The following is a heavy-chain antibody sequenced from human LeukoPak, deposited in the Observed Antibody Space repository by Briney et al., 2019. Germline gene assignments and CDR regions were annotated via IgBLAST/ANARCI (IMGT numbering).Heavy chain of an antibody. V-gene: IGHV3-20*04. Sequence: PGGSLRLSCAASGFTLDDYAMTWVRHAPGKGLEWVSGINWNGGSTGYADSVKGRFTISRDNAKNSLYLQMNSLRAEDTALYYCARGYSSSWYAFDLWGQGTMVTVSS. CDR1: GFTLDDYA. CDR2: INWNGGST. D-gene: IGHD6-13*01. CDR3: ARGYSSSWYAFDL. J-gene: IGHJ3*01.